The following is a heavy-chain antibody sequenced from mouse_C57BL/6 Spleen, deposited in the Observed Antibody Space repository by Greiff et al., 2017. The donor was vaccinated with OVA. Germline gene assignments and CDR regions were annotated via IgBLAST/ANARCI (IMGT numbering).Heavy chain of an antibody. Sequence: EVKLVESGGGLVKPGGSLKLSCAASGFTFSDYGMHWVRQAPEKGLEWVAYISSGSSTIYYADTVKGRFTISRDNAKNTLFLQMTSLRSEDTAMYYCAKGSNSNYFDYWGQGTTLTVSS. D-gene: IGHD4-1*01. V-gene: IGHV5-17*01. CDR2: ISSGSSTI. J-gene: IGHJ2*01. CDR3: AKGSNSNYFDY. CDR1: GFTFSDYG.